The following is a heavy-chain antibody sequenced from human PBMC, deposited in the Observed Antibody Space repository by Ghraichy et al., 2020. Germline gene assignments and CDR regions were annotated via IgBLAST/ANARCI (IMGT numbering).Heavy chain of an antibody. Sequence: GGSLRLSCAASGFTVSSSYMSWVRQAPGKGLEWVSAIYSDGYTYYADSVRGRFTISRDNSKNTLFLQMNSLRGEDTAIYYCATAPSGWYFDYWGQGILVTVSS. V-gene: IGHV3-53*01. D-gene: IGHD6-19*01. CDR1: GFTVSSSY. CDR2: IYSDGYT. J-gene: IGHJ4*02. CDR3: ATAPSGWYFDY.